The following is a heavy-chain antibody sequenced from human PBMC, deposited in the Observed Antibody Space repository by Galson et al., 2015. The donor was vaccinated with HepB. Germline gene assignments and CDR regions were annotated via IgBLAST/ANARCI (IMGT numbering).Heavy chain of an antibody. CDR2: ISGSGGST. J-gene: IGHJ4*02. CDR3: ANVDTAMVTDY. CDR1: GFTFSSHA. D-gene: IGHD5-18*01. Sequence: SLRLSCAASGFTFSSHAMSWVRQAPGKGLEWVSAISGSGGSTYYADSVKGRFTISRDNSKNTLYLQMNSLRAEDTAVYYCANVDTAMVTDYWGQGTLVTVSS. V-gene: IGHV3-23*01.